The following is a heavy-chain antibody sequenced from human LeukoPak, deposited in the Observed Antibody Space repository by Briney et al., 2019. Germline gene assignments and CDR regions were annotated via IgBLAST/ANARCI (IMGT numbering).Heavy chain of an antibody. J-gene: IGHJ4*02. D-gene: IGHD2-2*03. CDR3: ARDGFGYCSSTSCYVGYYFDY. CDR1: GFTFSSHE. Sequence: GGSLRLSCAASGFTFSSHEMAWVRQAPGMGLEWVSYISNSGSTIKYADAVKGRFTISRDNSKNTLYLQMNSLRAEDTAVYYCARDGFGYCSSTSCYVGYYFDYWGQGTLVTVSS. CDR2: ISNSGSTI. V-gene: IGHV3-48*03.